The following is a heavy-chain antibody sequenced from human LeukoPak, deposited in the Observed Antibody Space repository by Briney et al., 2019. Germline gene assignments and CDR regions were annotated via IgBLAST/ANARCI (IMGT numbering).Heavy chain of an antibody. CDR1: GFTFSRYA. D-gene: IGHD6-19*01. Sequence: PGGSLRLSCAASGFTFSRYATSWVRQAPGKGLEWVSTITGSGVTTYYADSVKGRFTISRDNSKNTLYLQMNSPRAEDTAIYYCAKVDWDSGGWTYYFDYWGQGTLVTVSS. J-gene: IGHJ4*02. CDR2: ITGSGVTT. CDR3: AKVDWDSGGWTYYFDY. V-gene: IGHV3-23*01.